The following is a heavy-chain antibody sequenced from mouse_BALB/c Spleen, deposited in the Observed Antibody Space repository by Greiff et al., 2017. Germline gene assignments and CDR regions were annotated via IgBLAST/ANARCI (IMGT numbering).Heavy chain of an antibody. CDR3: ARNTTVYFDY. CDR1: GYTFTDYY. Sequence: VKLVESGAELARPGASVKLSCKASGYTFTDYYINWVKQRTGQGLEWIGEIYPGSGNTYYNEKFKGKATLTADKSSSTAYMQLSSLTSEDSAVYFCARNTTVYFDYWGQGTTLTVSS. CDR2: IYPGSGNT. J-gene: IGHJ2*01. V-gene: IGHV1-77*01. D-gene: IGHD1-1*01.